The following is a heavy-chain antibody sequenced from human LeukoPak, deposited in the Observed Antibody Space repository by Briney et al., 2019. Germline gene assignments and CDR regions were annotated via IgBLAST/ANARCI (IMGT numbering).Heavy chain of an antibody. CDR3: ARDGAYCGGDCQSYYYYGMDV. J-gene: IGHJ6*02. Sequence: SETLSLTCTVSGGSISSYYWSWIRQPPGKGLEWIGYIYYSGSTNYNPSLKSRVTISVDTSKNQFSLKLSSVTAADTAVYYCARDGAYCGGDCQSYYYYGMDVWGQGTTVTVSS. CDR2: IYYSGST. CDR1: GGSISSYY. D-gene: IGHD2-21*02. V-gene: IGHV4-59*01.